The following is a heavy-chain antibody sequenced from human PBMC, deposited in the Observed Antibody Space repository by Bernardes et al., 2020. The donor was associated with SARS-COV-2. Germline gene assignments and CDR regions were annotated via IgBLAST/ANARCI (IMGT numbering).Heavy chain of an antibody. V-gene: IGHV3-9*01. J-gene: IGHJ4*02. CDR3: AKDGIFGYSSGWYAPTEDY. CDR1: GFTFSNYA. Sequence: GGPLRLSCAASGFTFSNYARNWVRQVPGMGLGWVSGLSGSMGYADSVKGRFTISRDNAKNSLYLQMNSLRAEDTALYYCAKDGIFGYSSGWYAPTEDYWGQGTLVTVYS. CDR2: LSGSM. D-gene: IGHD6-19*01.